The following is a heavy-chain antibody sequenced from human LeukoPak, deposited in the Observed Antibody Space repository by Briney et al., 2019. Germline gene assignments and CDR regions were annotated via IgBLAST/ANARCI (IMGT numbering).Heavy chain of an antibody. J-gene: IGHJ4*02. CDR2: ILSKAGGETR. Sequence: GGSLRLSCAASGFTFTNAWLNWVRQAPGKGLEWVGRILSKAGGETRDYAAPVKGRFSLSRDDSKHTLYLEMNSLKTEDTAVYYCTTGWSYAASTGDFDSSGPGALVTASS. V-gene: IGHV3-15*01. CDR1: GFTFTNAW. D-gene: IGHD4/OR15-4a*01. CDR3: TTGWSYAASTGDFDS.